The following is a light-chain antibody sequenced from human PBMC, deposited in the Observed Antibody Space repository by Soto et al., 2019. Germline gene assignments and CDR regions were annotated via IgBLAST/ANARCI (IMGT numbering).Light chain of an antibody. CDR3: QQYNSYSQGT. J-gene: IGKJ1*01. CDR2: DAS. CDR1: QSISSW. V-gene: IGKV1-5*01. Sequence: DIQMTQSPSTLSASVGDRVTITCRAIQSISSWLAWYQQKPGKAPKLLIYDASSLESGVPSRFSGSGSGTEFTLTISSLQPDDFATYYCQQYNSYSQGTFGQGTKV.